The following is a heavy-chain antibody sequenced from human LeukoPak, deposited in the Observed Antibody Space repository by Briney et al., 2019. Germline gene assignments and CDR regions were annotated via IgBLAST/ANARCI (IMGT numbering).Heavy chain of an antibody. J-gene: IGHJ4*02. D-gene: IGHD3-22*01. CDR1: GFTFSSYG. V-gene: IGHV3-30*02. Sequence: GGSLRLSCAASGFTFSSYGMHWVRQAPGKGLEWVAFIRYDGSNKYYADSVKGRFTISRDNSKNTLYLQMNSLRAEDTAVYYCANPYYYDSSGYYPFGYWGQGTLVTVS. CDR3: ANPYYYDSSGYYPFGY. CDR2: IRYDGSNK.